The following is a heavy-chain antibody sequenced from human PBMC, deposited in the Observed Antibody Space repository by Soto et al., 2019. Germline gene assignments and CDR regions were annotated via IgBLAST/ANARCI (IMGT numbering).Heavy chain of an antibody. Sequence: QVQLVQSGAEVKKPGASVKVSCKASGYTFTSYYMHWVRQAPGQGLEWMGIINPSGGSTSYAQKFRGRGSMRRDMFTSTVYMELSSLRSEDTAVYYCASGGSSPGYYFDYWGQGTLVTVSS. V-gene: IGHV1-46*01. CDR3: ASGGSSPGYYFDY. CDR1: GYTFTSYY. J-gene: IGHJ4*02. D-gene: IGHD1-26*01. CDR2: INPSGGST.